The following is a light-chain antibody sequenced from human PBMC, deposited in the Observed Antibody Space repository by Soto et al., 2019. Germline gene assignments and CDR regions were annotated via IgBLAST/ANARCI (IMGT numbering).Light chain of an antibody. CDR2: KAS. CDR1: QTISSW. CDR3: QQYNSYWT. V-gene: IGKV1-5*03. Sequence: DIQMTQSPSTLSGSVGDRVTITCRASQTISSWLAWFQQRPGRAPKFLIYKASSLESGVPSRFSGSGSGTEFTLTISSLQPDDFATYYCQQYNSYWTFGQGTKGDIK. J-gene: IGKJ1*01.